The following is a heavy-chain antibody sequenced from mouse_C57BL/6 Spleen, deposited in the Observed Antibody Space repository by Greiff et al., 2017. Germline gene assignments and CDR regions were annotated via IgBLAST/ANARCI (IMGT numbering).Heavy chain of an antibody. J-gene: IGHJ4*01. D-gene: IGHD2-2*01. CDR2: IRNKANNHGT. Sequence: EVKVEESGGGLVQPGGSMKLSCAASGFTFSDAWMDWVRQSPEKGLEWVAEIRNKANNHGTYYAESVKGRFTISRDDSNSSVYLQMNRLRAEDTGIYYGTPSTMVTTDYAMDYWGQGTSVTVSS. V-gene: IGHV6-6*01. CDR3: TPSTMVTTDYAMDY. CDR1: GFTFSDAW.